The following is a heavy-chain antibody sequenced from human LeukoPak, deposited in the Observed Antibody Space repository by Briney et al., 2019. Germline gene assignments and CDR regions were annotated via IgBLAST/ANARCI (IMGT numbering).Heavy chain of an antibody. J-gene: IGHJ2*01. D-gene: IGHD5/OR15-5a*01. CDR3: ARASGLRRVAWYFDL. CDR1: GDSVSSYSVA. CDR2: TYYRSEWYH. Sequence: LSLTCAISGDSVSSYSVAWNWIRQSPSRGLEWLGRTYYRSEWYHDYAVSVKGRISINSDASKNQFSLHLNSVTPEDTAVYYCARASGLRRVAWYFDLWGRGTLVAVSS. V-gene: IGHV6-1*01.